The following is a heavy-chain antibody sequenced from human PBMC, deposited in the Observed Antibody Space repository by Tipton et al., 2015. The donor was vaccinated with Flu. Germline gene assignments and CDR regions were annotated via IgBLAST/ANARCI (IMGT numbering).Heavy chain of an antibody. CDR2: ISHSGFT. J-gene: IGHJ5*02. Sequence: TLSLTCAVYGGSISGYYWTWIRQPPGKGLEWIGHISHSGFTNDNPSLKSRVTISVDTSKNQISLQLSSVTAADTAVYYCAREEAHEFWFDPWGQGTLVTVSS. CDR1: GGSISGYY. D-gene: IGHD3-10*01. CDR3: AREEAHEFWFDP. V-gene: IGHV4-34*01.